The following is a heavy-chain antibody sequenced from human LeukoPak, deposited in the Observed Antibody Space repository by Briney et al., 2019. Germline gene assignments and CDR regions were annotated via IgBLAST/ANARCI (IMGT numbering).Heavy chain of an antibody. V-gene: IGHV3-23*01. CDR3: AKDIETFTIFGLDV. J-gene: IGHJ6*02. CDR1: GCTVSSYA. D-gene: IGHD3-3*01. CDR2: ISGSGGST. Sequence: PGGSLRLSCAASGCTVSSYAMSWVRQAPGKGLELVSAISGSGGSTYYADSVKGRFTISRDNSKNTLYLQMNSLRAEDTAVYYCAKDIETFTIFGLDVWGQGTTVTVSS.